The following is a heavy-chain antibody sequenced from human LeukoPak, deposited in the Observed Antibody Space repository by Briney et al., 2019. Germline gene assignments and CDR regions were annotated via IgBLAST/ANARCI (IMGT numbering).Heavy chain of an antibody. V-gene: IGHV3-74*01. D-gene: IGHD5-18*01. J-gene: IGHJ4*02. CDR2: INSDGFSI. CDR3: ARIHAGNPDY. Sequence: GGSLRLSCAASGFTFSSYWMHWVRQAPGKGLVWVSRINSDGFSISYADSVKGRFTISGDNAKNTLYLQMNSLRTEDTAVYYCARIHAGNPDYWGQGTRVTVSS. CDR1: GFTFSSYW.